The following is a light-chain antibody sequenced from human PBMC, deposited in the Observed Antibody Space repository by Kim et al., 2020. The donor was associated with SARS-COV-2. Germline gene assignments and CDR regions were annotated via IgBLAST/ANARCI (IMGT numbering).Light chain of an antibody. CDR1: QSVSSY. CDR2: DAS. J-gene: IGKJ5*01. Sequence: TPGESATPSCKASQSVSSYLAWYQQKPGQAPRLLIYDASSRAPGIPARFSGRGSVTDFTLTISSLEPEDFAIYYCQHRGNWPPTFGQGTRLEIK. CDR3: QHRGNWPPT. V-gene: IGKV3-11*01.